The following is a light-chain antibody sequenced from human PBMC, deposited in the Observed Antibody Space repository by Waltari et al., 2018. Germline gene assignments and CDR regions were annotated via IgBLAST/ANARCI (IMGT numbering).Light chain of an antibody. CDR1: QNVYTN. J-gene: IGKJ1*01. Sequence: EIVMTQSPATLSVSPGERATLSCRASQNVYTNLAWYQQKPGQAPRLLLYGASTRATDIPARFSGSGSGTEFTLTISSLESEDFAIFYCQQYMNWPRTFGQGTKVEIK. CDR3: QQYMNWPRT. V-gene: IGKV3-15*01. CDR2: GAS.